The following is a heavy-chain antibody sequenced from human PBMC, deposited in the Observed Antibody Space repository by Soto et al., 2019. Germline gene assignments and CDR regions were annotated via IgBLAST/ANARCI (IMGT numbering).Heavy chain of an antibody. V-gene: IGHV1-69*12. CDR3: ARVEAVAGLYNYHGLDV. CDR1: GGTFSNYA. CDR2: IVPIFGTT. J-gene: IGHJ6*02. Sequence: QVQLVQSGAEVKKPGSSVKVSCKVSGGTFSNYAIDWVRLAPGHGLEWMGGIVPIFGTTYYTQKFQGRATIIADDSTTKAYVEISSRRSEDTAIYYCARVEAVAGLYNYHGLDVWGQGTAVTVSS. D-gene: IGHD6-19*01.